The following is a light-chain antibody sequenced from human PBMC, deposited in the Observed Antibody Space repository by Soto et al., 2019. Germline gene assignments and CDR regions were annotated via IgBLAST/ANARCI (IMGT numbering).Light chain of an antibody. Sequence: AIQLTQSPSSLSASVGDRVTITCRASQGISTYLNWYQQKPGRAPKLLIYDASTLESGVPSRFSGSGSETEFTLTISRLQPDDFATYFCHSRAFGQGTRLEIK. CDR1: QGISTY. CDR2: DAS. CDR3: HSRA. J-gene: IGKJ5*01. V-gene: IGKV1-13*02.